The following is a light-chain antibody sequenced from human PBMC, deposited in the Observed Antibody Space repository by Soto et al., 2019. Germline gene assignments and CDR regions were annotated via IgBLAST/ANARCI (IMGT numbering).Light chain of an antibody. CDR1: QGISNY. CDR2: AAS. V-gene: IGKV1-17*03. Sequence: DIPMTQSHSAMSASVGDRFTITCRASQGISNYLAWFQQKPGTVPKRLIYAASILQSGVPSRFSGSGSGTEFTLTISSLQPEDFATYYCLQHDSYPWTFGQGTNVDIK. CDR3: LQHDSYPWT. J-gene: IGKJ1*01.